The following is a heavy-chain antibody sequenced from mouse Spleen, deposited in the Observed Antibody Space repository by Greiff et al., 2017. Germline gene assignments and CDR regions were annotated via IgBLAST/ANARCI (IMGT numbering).Heavy chain of an antibody. CDR1: GYTFTSYV. D-gene: IGHD2-2*01. Sequence: SGPELVKPGASVKMSCKASGYTFTSYVMHWVKQKPRQGLEWIGYINPYNDGTKYNEKFKGKATLTSDKSSSTAYMELSSLTSEDSAVYYCAREYYGYDEGAWFAYWGQGTLVTVSA. CDR3: AREYYGYDEGAWFAY. CDR2: INPYNDGT. V-gene: IGHV1-14*01. J-gene: IGHJ3*01.